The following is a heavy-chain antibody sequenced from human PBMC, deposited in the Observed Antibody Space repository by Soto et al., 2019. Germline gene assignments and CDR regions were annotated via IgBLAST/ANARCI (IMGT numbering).Heavy chain of an antibody. CDR1: GFTFSSYA. CDR2: ISGSGGST. V-gene: IGHV3-23*01. D-gene: IGHD5-12*01. J-gene: IGHJ6*03. CDR3: AKAEGLRDYYYYMDV. Sequence: GGSLRLSCAASGFTFSSYAMSWVRQAPGKGLEWVSAISGSGGSTYYADSVKGRFTISRDNSKNTLYLQMNSLRAEDTAVYYCAKAEGLRDYYYYMDVWGKGTTVTVSS.